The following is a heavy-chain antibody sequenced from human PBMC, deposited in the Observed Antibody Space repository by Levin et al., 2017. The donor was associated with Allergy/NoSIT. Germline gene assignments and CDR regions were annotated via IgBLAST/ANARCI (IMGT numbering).Heavy chain of an antibody. Sequence: GESLKISCKGSGYNFASYWVSWVRQRPGKGLEWMGRIDPTDSQTNYSPSFQGHVTISADRSISTAYLQWSSLKASDTAMYYCFRGAYLEHWAQGTLVTVSS. CDR3: FRGAYLEH. D-gene: IGHD1-26*01. CDR2: IDPTDSQT. V-gene: IGHV5-10-1*01. J-gene: IGHJ4*02. CDR1: GYNFASYW.